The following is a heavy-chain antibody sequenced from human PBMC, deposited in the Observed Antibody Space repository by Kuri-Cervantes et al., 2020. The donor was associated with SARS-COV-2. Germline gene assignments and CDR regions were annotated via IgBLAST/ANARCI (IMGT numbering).Heavy chain of an antibody. Sequence: ASVKVSCKASGYTFINFDLNRVRQAPGQGLEWMGRISAYNGNTNYAQKFQGRVTMTTDTSTSTAYMDLRSLRSDDTAVYYCARGGGVRGLMVLFQWRGAGPLDFWGQGTLVTVSS. J-gene: IGHJ4*02. V-gene: IGHV1-18*01. CDR2: ISAYNGNT. D-gene: IGHD3-10*01. CDR1: GYTFINFD. CDR3: ARGGGVRGLMVLFQWRGAGPLDF.